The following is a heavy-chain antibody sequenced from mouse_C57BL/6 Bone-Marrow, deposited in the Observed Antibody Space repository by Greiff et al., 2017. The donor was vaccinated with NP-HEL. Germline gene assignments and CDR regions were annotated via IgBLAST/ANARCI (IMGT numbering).Heavy chain of an antibody. CDR1: GYTFTSYW. CDR2: IHPNSGST. Sequence: QVHVKQPGAELVKPGASVKLSCKASGYTFTSYWMHWVKQRPGQGLEWIGMIHPNSGSTNYNEKFKSKATLTVDKSSSTAYMQLSSLTSGDSAVYYCAQAWFAYWGQGTLVTVSA. CDR3: AQAWFAY. J-gene: IGHJ3*01. V-gene: IGHV1-64*01.